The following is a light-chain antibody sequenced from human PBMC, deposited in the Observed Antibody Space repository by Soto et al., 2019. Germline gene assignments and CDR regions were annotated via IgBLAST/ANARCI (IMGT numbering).Light chain of an antibody. CDR3: GSWDSSLSAYV. CDR2: DDN. CDR1: SSNIGGNS. V-gene: IGLV1-51*01. Sequence: QSAMTQPPSVSAAPGQKVTISCSGSSSNIGGNSVSWYQQLPGTAPRLLIYDDNKRPSGIPDRFSGSKSGTSATLGITGFQTGDEADYYCGSWDSSLSAYVCGTGTKLTVL. J-gene: IGLJ1*01.